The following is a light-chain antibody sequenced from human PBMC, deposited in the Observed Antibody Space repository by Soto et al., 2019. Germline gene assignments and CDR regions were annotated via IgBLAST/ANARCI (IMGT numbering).Light chain of an antibody. CDR1: SSDFGDYNY. Sequence: QSVLTQPASVSGSPGQAITISCTGTSSDFGDYNYVSWYQQHPGTAPKLMIYDVSNRPSGVSNRFSGSKSGSTASLTISGLQAEEEADYSCSSYTRSTTRVFGTGTKVHVL. J-gene: IGLJ1*01. CDR3: SSYTRSTTRV. V-gene: IGLV2-14*01. CDR2: DVS.